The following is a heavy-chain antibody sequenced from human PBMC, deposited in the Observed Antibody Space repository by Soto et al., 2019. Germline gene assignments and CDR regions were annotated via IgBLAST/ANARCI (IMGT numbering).Heavy chain of an antibody. J-gene: IGHJ5*01. CDR2: NYYSGST. V-gene: IGHV4-30-4*01. Sequence: SETLSLTCTVSGGSISSGDYYWSGLRQSPGKGLEWIGYNYYSGSTYYNPTLKSPVTISIDTSKNQFSLKLSSVTAADTAVYYCARERVPSYIHHTWFDSWGQGTLVTVSS. D-gene: IGHD3-10*01. CDR3: ARERVPSYIHHTWFDS. CDR1: GGSISSGDYY.